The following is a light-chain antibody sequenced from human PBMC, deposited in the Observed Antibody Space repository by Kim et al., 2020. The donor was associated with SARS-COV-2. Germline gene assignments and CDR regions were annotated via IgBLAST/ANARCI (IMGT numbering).Light chain of an antibody. CDR3: QRYNNWPWT. J-gene: IGKJ1*01. Sequence: EIVMTQSPATLSVSPGKRATLSCRASQSVSSNLAWYQQKPGQAPRLLIYGASTRATGIPARFSGSGSGTEFTLTISSLQSEDFAVFYCQRYNNWPWTFGQGTKVDIK. V-gene: IGKV3-15*01. CDR2: GAS. CDR1: QSVSSN.